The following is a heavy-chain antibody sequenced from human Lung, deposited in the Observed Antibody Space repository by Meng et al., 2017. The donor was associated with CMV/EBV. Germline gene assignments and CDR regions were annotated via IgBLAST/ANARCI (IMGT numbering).Heavy chain of an antibody. D-gene: IGHD3-10*01. CDR2: IPHRGSS. CDR1: GASITNHNW. V-gene: IGHV4-4*02. CDR3: LRRSGGSV. Sequence: VQLREAGPAMCNPSEPLAPTCAVSGASITNHNWWAWVRQPPGKGLEWIGEIPHRGSSAYNPSLKSRVSMSIDKSKNQFSLKLTSVTAADTAVYHCLRRSGGSVWGQGTLVTVSS. J-gene: IGHJ1*01.